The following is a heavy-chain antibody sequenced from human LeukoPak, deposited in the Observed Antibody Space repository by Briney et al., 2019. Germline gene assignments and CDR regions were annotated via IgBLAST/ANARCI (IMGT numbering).Heavy chain of an antibody. V-gene: IGHV1-18*01. CDR2: ISAYNGNT. CDR3: ARVRYFGPAYYGMDV. Sequence: ASVKVSCKASGYTFTSYGISWVRQAPGQGLEWMGWISAYNGNTNYAQKLQGRVTMTTDTSTSTAYMELRSLRSDDTAVYYCARVRYFGPAYYGMDVWGQGTTVTVSS. J-gene: IGHJ6*02. D-gene: IGHD3-9*01. CDR1: GYTFTSYG.